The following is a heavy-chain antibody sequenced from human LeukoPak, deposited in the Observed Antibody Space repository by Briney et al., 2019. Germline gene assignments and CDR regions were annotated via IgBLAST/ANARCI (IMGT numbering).Heavy chain of an antibody. CDR3: ARDSSYCSGGVCFDVFDI. CDR1: GFTFSSYW. V-gene: IGHV3-7*01. D-gene: IGHD2-8*02. J-gene: IGHJ3*02. Sequence: PGGSLRLSCAASGFTFSSYWMTWGRQAPGRGLEWVANIKRDGSDTHYLDSLKGRFTISRDNAKSSLSLQMNSLRAEDTAVYYCARDSSYCSGGVCFDVFDIWGQGTMVVVSS. CDR2: IKRDGSDT.